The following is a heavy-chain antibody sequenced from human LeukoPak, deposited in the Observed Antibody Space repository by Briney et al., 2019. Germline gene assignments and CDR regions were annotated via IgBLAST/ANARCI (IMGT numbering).Heavy chain of an antibody. J-gene: IGHJ5*02. V-gene: IGHV1-18*01. CDR2: ISTYNGNT. D-gene: IGHD3-22*01. CDR3: ARDLDYYDSSGSGWFDP. CDR1: GYSFSRYG. Sequence: ASVKVSCKASGYSFSRYGISWVRQAPGQGLEWMGWISTYNGNTNYAQKFQGGVTMTTDTSTNTAYMELRSLRFDDTAVYYCARDLDYYDSSGSGWFDPWGQGTLVTVSS.